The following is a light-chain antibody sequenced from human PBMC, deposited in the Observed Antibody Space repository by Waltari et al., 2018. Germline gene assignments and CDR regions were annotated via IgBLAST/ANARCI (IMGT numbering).Light chain of an antibody. Sequence: QSVLTQPPSVSGTPGQRVTISCSGSSSNIGSNTVDWYPQLPGTAPKLLMYSNNLRPSGVPERFAGSKSGTSASLAIFGIQSEDEGDYFCAGWDDSLKGVIFGGGTKVTVL. CDR2: SNN. CDR3: AGWDDSLKGVI. V-gene: IGLV1-44*01. CDR1: SSNIGSNT. J-gene: IGLJ2*01.